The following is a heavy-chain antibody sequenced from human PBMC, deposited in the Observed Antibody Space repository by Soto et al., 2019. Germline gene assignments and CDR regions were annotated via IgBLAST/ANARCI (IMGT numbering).Heavy chain of an antibody. CDR2: IYWDDDR. CDR1: GFSLRTGGVG. D-gene: IGHD1-1*01. CDR3: ANRFVGYQWHDGNFDY. V-gene: IGHV2-5*02. J-gene: IGHJ4*02. Sequence: SGPTLVNPTQTLTLTCTFSGFSLRTGGVGVGWIRQPPGKALEYLALIYWDDDRRYSPSLKNRLAITKDTSKNEVVLIMTNMDTVDKETYYCANRFVGYQWHDGNFDYWGQAISVTVS.